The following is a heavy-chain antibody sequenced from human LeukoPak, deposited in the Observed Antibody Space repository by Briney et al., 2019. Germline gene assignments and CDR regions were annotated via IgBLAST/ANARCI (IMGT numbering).Heavy chain of an antibody. J-gene: IGHJ4*02. V-gene: IGHV4-4*07. Sequence: KPSPTLSPTRSLVGASIGSNYGGCVRPPAGKGRGWIGRIYTSGRTNYTPSLKSRVTMSVATSNNQFSLKLSSVTAAYTAVYYCARVFSGYDGDYWGRGTLVTVSS. CDR3: ARVFSGYDGDY. D-gene: IGHD5-12*01. CDR2: IYTSGRT. CDR1: GASIGSNY.